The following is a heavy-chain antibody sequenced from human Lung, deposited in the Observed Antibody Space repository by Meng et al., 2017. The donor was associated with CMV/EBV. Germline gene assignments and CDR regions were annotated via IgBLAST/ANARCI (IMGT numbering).Heavy chain of an antibody. CDR1: GFTFSSYG. D-gene: IGHD3-22*01. J-gene: IGHJ4*02. V-gene: IGHV3-30*02. Sequence: SCAASGFTFSSYGMHWVRQAPGKGLEWVAFIRYDGSNKYYADSVKGRFTISRDNSKNTLYLQMNSLRAEDTAVYYCAKDPNPHYYDSSGLDYWGQGTXVNVAS. CDR2: IRYDGSNK. CDR3: AKDPNPHYYDSSGLDY.